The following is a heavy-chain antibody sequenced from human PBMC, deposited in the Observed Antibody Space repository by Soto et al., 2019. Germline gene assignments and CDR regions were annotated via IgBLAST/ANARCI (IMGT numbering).Heavy chain of an antibody. D-gene: IGHD6-19*01. CDR2: LSGSGTST. CDR1: GLGFADYA. CDR3: AKATTKGGWFNPLDS. J-gene: IGHJ4*02. V-gene: IGHV3-23*01. Sequence: GGSLRLSYAASGLGFADYAVNWVGQSPGKGLEWVSGLSGSGTSTYYAVSVKGRFTNSRDNSRDTLCLRMNSLTADDTAVYYCAKATTKGGWFNPLDSWGQGALVTVSS.